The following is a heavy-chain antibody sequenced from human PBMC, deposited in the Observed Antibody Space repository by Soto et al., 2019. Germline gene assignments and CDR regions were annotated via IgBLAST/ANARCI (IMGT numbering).Heavy chain of an antibody. CDR2: IIPIFGTA. CDR1: GGTFSSYA. V-gene: IGHV1-69*13. J-gene: IGHJ6*02. CDR3: ARDSIVVVPAATYGMDV. Sequence: EASVKVSCKASGGTFSSYAISWVRQAPGQGLEWMGGIIPIFGTANYAQKFQGRVTITADESTSTAYMELSSLRSEDTAVYYCARDSIVVVPAATYGMDVWGQGTTVTVSS. D-gene: IGHD2-2*01.